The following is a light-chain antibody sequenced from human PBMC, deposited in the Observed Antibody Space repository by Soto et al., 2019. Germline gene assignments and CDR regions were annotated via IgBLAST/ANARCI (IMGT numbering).Light chain of an antibody. Sequence: EIVLTQSPGTLSLSPGERATLSCRASQSVSNSFLSCYQQAPGQATRLLFYGSSSRATGIPEMFGGSCSRTFFTLIISRLQPEVFAVYFWQHYGSAPATFGQGTKVEIK. V-gene: IGKV3-20*01. CDR3: QHYGSAPAT. J-gene: IGKJ1*01. CDR2: GSS. CDR1: QSVSNSF.